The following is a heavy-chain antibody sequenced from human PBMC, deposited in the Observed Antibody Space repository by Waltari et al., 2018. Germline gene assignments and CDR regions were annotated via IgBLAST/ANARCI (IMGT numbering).Heavy chain of an antibody. D-gene: IGHD4-17*01. CDR2: IYTSGST. CDR3: ARDGPVNTNY. Sequence: QVQLQESGPGLVKPSQTLSLTCTVSGGSISSGSYYWSWIRQPAGKGLEWIGRIYTSGSTNYNPSLKSRVTISVDTSKNQFSLKLSSVTAADTVVYYCARDGPVNTNYWGQGTLVTVSS. J-gene: IGHJ4*02. CDR1: GGSISSGSYY. V-gene: IGHV4-61*02.